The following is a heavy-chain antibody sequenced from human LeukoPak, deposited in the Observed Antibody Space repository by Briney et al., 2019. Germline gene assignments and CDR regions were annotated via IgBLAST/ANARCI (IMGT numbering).Heavy chain of an antibody. CDR1: GYTFTSYG. Sequence: GASVKVSCKASGYTFTSYGLSWARQAPGQGLEWMGWISAYTDSANYAQNLQGRVTMTTDTSTSTAYMELRSLRSDDTAVYYCAREGHSWDFDYWGQGTLVTVSS. V-gene: IGHV1-18*01. CDR2: ISAYTDSA. D-gene: IGHD6-13*01. CDR3: AREGHSWDFDY. J-gene: IGHJ4*02.